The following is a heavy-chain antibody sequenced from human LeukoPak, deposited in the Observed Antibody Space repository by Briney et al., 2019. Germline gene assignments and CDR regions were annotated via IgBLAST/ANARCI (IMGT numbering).Heavy chain of an antibody. CDR1: GFTFSDYY. J-gene: IGHJ3*02. Sequence: GGSLRLSCAASGFTFSDYYMSWIRQAPGKGLEWVSYISSSGSTIYYADSVKGRFTISRDNAKNSLYLQMNSLRAEDTAVFYCAKDQGYNWNYDAFDIWGQGTMVTVSS. CDR3: AKDQGYNWNYDAFDI. CDR2: ISSSGSTI. D-gene: IGHD1-7*01. V-gene: IGHV3-11*04.